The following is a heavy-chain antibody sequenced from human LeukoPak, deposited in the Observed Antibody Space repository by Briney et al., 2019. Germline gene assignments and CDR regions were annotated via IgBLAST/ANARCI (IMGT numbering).Heavy chain of an antibody. Sequence: SGGSLRLSCAASGFSSDDYDMSWVRQAPGKGLEWVSGINWNGGSTGYADSVKGRFTISRDNAKNSLYLQMSSLRAEDTALYYCAREEGGYFDYWGQGTLVKVSS. D-gene: IGHD3-16*01. CDR1: GFSSDDYD. CDR2: INWNGGST. CDR3: AREEGGYFDY. V-gene: IGHV3-20*04. J-gene: IGHJ4*02.